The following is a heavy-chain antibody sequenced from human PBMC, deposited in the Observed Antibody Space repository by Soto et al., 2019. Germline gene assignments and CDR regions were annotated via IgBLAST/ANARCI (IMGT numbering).Heavy chain of an antibody. V-gene: IGHV1-2*02. CDR1: GYTFTGYY. CDR2: INPNSGGT. J-gene: IGHJ6*02. CDR3: ARDLTGYYDILTGYLGPGGMDV. Sequence: ASVKVSCKASGYTFTGYYMHWVRQAPGQGLEWMGWINPNSGGTNYAQKFQGRVTMTRDTSISTAYMELSRLRSDDTAVYYCARDLTGYYDILTGYLGPGGMDVWGQGTTVTVSS. D-gene: IGHD3-9*01.